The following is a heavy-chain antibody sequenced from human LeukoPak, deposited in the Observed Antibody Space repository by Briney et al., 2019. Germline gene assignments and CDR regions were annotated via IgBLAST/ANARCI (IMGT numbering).Heavy chain of an antibody. Sequence: PGESLKISCQGSGYSFPDYWIGWVRQMPGKGLEWLGIIFPGDSPADTLATYSPSFEGQVTISVDMSLRTTYLQWSSLKASDTEMYYCARHGLEGCMGGSCYRSFHYYGMDVWGQGTTVIVSS. J-gene: IGHJ6*02. CDR3: ARHGLEGCMGGSCYRSFHYYGMDV. D-gene: IGHD2-15*01. V-gene: IGHV5-51*01. CDR1: GYSFPDYW. CDR2: IFPGDSPADTLA.